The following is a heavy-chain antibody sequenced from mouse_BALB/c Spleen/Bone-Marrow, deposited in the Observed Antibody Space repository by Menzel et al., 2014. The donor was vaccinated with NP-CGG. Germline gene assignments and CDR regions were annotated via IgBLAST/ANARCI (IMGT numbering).Heavy chain of an antibody. CDR2: IRSKSNNYAT. J-gene: IGHJ3*01. V-gene: IGHV10-1*02. Sequence: EVQRVESGGGLVQPKGSLKLSCAASGFTFNTYAMNWVRQAPGKGLEWVARIRSKSNNYATYYADSVKDRFTISRDDSRSMLYLQMNNLKTEDTAMYYCVRQNYDYAWFAYWGQGTLVTVSA. D-gene: IGHD2-4*01. CDR1: GFTFNTYA. CDR3: VRQNYDYAWFAY.